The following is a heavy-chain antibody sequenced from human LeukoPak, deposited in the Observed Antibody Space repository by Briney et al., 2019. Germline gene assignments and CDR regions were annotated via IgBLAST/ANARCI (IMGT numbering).Heavy chain of an antibody. CDR3: ARDRYYYDSSGYYHSYFDY. V-gene: IGHV3-23*01. D-gene: IGHD3-22*01. CDR2: IRVNGDST. J-gene: IGHJ4*02. Sequence: PGGSLRLSCAASGFTFSNYAVNWVRQAPGKGLEWVSTIRVNGDSTFYADSVKGRFTISRDNSKNTLYLQMNSLRVEDTAVYYCARDRYYYDSSGYYHSYFDYWGQGTLVTVSS. CDR1: GFTFSNYA.